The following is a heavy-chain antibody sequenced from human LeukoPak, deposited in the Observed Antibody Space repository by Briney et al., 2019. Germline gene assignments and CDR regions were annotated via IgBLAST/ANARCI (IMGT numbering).Heavy chain of an antibody. D-gene: IGHD3-10*01. CDR2: VSGFNGNT. J-gene: IGHJ4*02. Sequence: ASVKVSCKASGYTFTSYGISWVRQAPGQGLEWVGWVSGFNGNTNYAQKFQGRVTMTTDTSASTVYMELSSLRSEDTAVYYCARGDYGSGSYYTEPFDYWGQGTLVTVSS. CDR1: GYTFTSYG. V-gene: IGHV1-18*01. CDR3: ARGDYGSGSYYTEPFDY.